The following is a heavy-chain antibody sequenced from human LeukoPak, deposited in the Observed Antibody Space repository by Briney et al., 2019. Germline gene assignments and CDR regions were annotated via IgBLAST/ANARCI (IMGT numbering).Heavy chain of an antibody. CDR2: ICRDGRST. J-gene: IGHJ4*02. V-gene: IGHV3-64D*06. D-gene: IGHD3-22*01. CDR3: AKGDYYYNSSGYPQFDY. CDR1: GYTFSSYT. Sequence: GGSLRLSCSVSGYTFSSYTMHWGRQAPGKGLEYVSAICRDGRSTFYADSVKGRFTISRDNSKNTLYLQMNSLRAEDTAVYYCAKGDYYYNSSGYPQFDYWGQGSLVTDSS.